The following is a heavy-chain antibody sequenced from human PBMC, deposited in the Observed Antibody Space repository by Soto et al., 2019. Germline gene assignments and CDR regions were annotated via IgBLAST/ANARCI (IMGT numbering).Heavy chain of an antibody. CDR3: ASGTPRYCSSTSCPLGYYYGMDV. Sequence: SVKVSCKASGGTFSSYAISWVRQAPGQGLEWMGGIIPIFGTANYAQKFQGRVTITADESTSTAYMELSSLRSEDTAVYYCASGTPRYCSSTSCPLGYYYGMDVWGQGTTVTVSS. V-gene: IGHV1-69*13. CDR2: IIPIFGTA. J-gene: IGHJ6*02. CDR1: GGTFSSYA. D-gene: IGHD2-2*01.